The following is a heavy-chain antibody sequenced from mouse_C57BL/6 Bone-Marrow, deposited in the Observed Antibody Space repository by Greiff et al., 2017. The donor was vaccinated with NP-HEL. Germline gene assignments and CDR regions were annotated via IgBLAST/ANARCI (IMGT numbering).Heavy chain of an antibody. J-gene: IGHJ3*01. CDR1: GFTFSSYG. V-gene: IGHV5-6*01. Sequence: EVQGVESGGDLVKPGGSLKLSCAASGFTFSSYGMSWVRQTPDKRLEWVATISSGGSYPYYPDSVKGRFTISRDNAKNTLYLQMSSLRSEDTAMYYCARPSVVWFAYWGQGTLVTVSA. CDR2: ISSGGSYP. CDR3: ARPSVVWFAY.